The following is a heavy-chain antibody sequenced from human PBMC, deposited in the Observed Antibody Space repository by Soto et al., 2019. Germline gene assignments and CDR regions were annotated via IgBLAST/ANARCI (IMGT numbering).Heavy chain of an antibody. CDR2: IYPGDSDT. Sequence: GESLKISCKGSGYSFTSYWIGWVRQMPGKGLEWMGIIYPGDSDTRYSPSFQGQVTISADKSISTAYLQWSSLKASDTAMYYCARPRSFIVGSQGYWFDPWGQGTLVTVSS. CDR1: GYSFTSYW. V-gene: IGHV5-51*01. J-gene: IGHJ5*02. D-gene: IGHD2-15*01. CDR3: ARPRSFIVGSQGYWFDP.